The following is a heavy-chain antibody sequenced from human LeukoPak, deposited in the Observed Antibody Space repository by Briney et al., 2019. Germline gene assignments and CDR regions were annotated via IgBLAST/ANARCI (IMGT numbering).Heavy chain of an antibody. CDR1: GFTFSSYA. J-gene: IGHJ4*02. CDR3: AKLGFGELSFDY. CDR2: ISGSGGST. V-gene: IGHV3-23*01. D-gene: IGHD3-10*01. Sequence: GGSLRLSCAASGFTFSSYAMSWVRQAPGKGLEWVSAISGSGGSTYYADSVKGRFTISRDNSNNTLYLQMNSLRAEDTAVYYCAKLGFGELSFDYWGQGTLVTVSS.